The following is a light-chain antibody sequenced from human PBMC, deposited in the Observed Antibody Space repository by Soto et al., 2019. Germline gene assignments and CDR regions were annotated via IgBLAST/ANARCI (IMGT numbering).Light chain of an antibody. V-gene: IGLV2-14*01. Sequence: QSALTQPASVSGSPGQSITIYCTGTRSDVGGYKYVSWYQQHPGKVPKLMIYEVSNRPSEVSNRFSGSKSGNTASLTISGLQAEDEADYYCSSYTSSSTLWVFGGGTKLTVL. CDR1: RSDVGGYKY. CDR2: EVS. CDR3: SSYTSSSTLWV. J-gene: IGLJ3*02.